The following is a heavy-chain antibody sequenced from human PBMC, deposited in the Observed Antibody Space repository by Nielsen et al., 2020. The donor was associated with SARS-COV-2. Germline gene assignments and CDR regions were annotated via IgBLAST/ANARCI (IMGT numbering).Heavy chain of an antibody. Sequence: LRLSCAASGFTFDDYAMHWVRQAPGKGLEWVSGISWNSGSIGYADSVKGRFTISRDNAKNSLYLQMNSLRAEDTALYYCANLAAAGLDYWGQGTLVTVSS. D-gene: IGHD6-13*01. CDR3: ANLAAAGLDY. J-gene: IGHJ4*02. CDR1: GFTFDDYA. V-gene: IGHV3-9*01. CDR2: ISWNSGSI.